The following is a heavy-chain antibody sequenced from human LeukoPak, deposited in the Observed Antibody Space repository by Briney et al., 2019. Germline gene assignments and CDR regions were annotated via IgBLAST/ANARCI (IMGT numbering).Heavy chain of an antibody. V-gene: IGHV3-48*03. D-gene: IGHD3-16*01. CDR3: GASRQYVGAFDI. Sequence: GGSLRLSCAASGFTFSSYELYWVRQAPGKGLEWISYISSRSSTMKYADSVRGRFTISRADARESLFLQMNSLRAEDTAIYYCGASRQYVGAFDIWGQGTLVTVSS. CDR1: GFTFSSYE. J-gene: IGHJ3*02. CDR2: ISSRSSTM.